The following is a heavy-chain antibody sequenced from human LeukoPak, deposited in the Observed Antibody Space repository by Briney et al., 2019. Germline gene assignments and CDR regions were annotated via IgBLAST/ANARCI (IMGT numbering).Heavy chain of an antibody. CDR1: GYTLTELS. J-gene: IGHJ5*02. V-gene: IGHV1-24*01. Sequence: ASVKVSCKVSGYTLTELSMHWVRQAPGKGLEWMGGFDPEDGETIYAQKFQGRVTMTEDTSTDTAYMELSSLRSEDTAVYYCATALGAWELPLRENWFDPWGQGTLVTVSS. CDR2: FDPEDGET. D-gene: IGHD1-26*01. CDR3: ATALGAWELPLRENWFDP.